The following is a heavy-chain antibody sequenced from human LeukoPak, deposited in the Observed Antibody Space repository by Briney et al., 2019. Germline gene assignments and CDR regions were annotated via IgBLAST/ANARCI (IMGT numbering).Heavy chain of an antibody. Sequence: KASETLSLTCTVSGRSISSSSYYWGWIRQPPGKGLEWIGSIYYSGSTYYNPSPKSRVTISVDTSKNQFSLKLGSVTAADTAVYYCARDRYCSSTSCYPSGPFDYWGQGTLVTVSS. V-gene: IGHV4-39*07. J-gene: IGHJ4*02. CDR2: IYYSGST. CDR1: GRSISSSSYY. CDR3: ARDRYCSSTSCYPSGPFDY. D-gene: IGHD2-2*01.